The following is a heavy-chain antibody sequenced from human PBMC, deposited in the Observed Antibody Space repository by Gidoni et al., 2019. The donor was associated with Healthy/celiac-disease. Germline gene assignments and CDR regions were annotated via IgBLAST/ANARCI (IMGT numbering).Heavy chain of an antibody. CDR1: GYTLPELS. Sequence: QVQLVQSGAEVKKPGASVKVSCKVSGYTLPELSLHWVRQAPGKGLEWMGGFDPEDGETIYAQKFQGRVTMTEDTSTDTAYMELSSLRSEDTAVYYCAFGLTVSGKGYYYYGMDVWGQGTTVTVSS. V-gene: IGHV1-24*01. D-gene: IGHD2-8*01. CDR2: FDPEDGET. CDR3: AFGLTVSGKGYYYYGMDV. J-gene: IGHJ6*02.